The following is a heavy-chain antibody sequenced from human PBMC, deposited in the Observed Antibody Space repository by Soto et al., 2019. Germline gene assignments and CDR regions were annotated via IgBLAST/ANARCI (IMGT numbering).Heavy chain of an antibody. Sequence: EGQLVESGGGLVQPGRSLRLSCAASGFIFSDQYMDWVRQAPGKGLEWVGRIRNKANSYTREYAASVKGRFTISRDDSKNSLYLQMNSLKTEDTALYYCARDLAGAPYVDLWGRGTLVTVSS. D-gene: IGHD1-26*01. J-gene: IGHJ2*01. CDR2: IRNKANSYTR. V-gene: IGHV3-72*01. CDR1: GFIFSDQY. CDR3: ARDLAGAPYVDL.